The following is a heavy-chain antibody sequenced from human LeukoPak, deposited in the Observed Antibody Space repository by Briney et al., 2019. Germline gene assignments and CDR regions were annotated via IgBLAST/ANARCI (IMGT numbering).Heavy chain of an antibody. CDR1: GGSISSYY. V-gene: IGHV4-4*07. CDR2: IYTSGST. CDR3: ARDGGGGVTTRYYYMDV. J-gene: IGHJ6*03. D-gene: IGHD4-17*01. Sequence: SETLSLTCTVSGGSISSYYWSWIRQPAGKGLEWIGRIYTSGSTNYSPSLKSRVTMSVDTSKNQFSLKLSSVTAADTAVYYCARDGGGGVTTRYYYMDVWGKGTTVTVSS.